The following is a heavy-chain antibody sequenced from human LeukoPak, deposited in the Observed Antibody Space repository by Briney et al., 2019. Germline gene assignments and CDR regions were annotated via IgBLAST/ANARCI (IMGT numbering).Heavy chain of an antibody. CDR3: ARDQSVRLLQTSSTYFKHVFAI. J-gene: IGHJ3*02. Sequence: GASVKVSCKASGYTFTSYGISWVRQAPGQGLEWMGWISAYNGNTNYAQELQGRVTMTTDTSTSTAYMELRSLRFDDTAVYYCARDQSVRLLQTSSTYFKHVFAIWGQGSMVTVSS. D-gene: IGHD6-13*01. CDR1: GYTFTSYG. V-gene: IGHV1-18*01. CDR2: ISAYNGNT.